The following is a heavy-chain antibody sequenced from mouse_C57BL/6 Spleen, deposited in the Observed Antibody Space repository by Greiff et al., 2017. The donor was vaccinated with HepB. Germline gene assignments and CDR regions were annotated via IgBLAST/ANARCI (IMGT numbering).Heavy chain of an antibody. Sequence: VQLQQSGAELARPGASVKLSCKASGYTFTSYGISWVKQRTGQGLEWIGEIYPRSGNTYYNEKFKGKATLTADKSSRTAYMELRSLTSEDSAVYFCARASSLTTVVALDYWGQGTTLTVSS. CDR3: ARASSLTTVVALDY. D-gene: IGHD1-1*01. J-gene: IGHJ2*01. CDR1: GYTFTSYG. V-gene: IGHV1-81*01. CDR2: IYPRSGNT.